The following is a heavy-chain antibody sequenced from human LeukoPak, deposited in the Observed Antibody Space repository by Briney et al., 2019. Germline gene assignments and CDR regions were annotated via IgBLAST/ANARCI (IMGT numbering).Heavy chain of an antibody. V-gene: IGHV3-48*01. CDR3: ARSENDAFDF. CDR2: ITSSSASI. CDR1: GFPFSSYC. J-gene: IGHJ3*01. Sequence: PGGSLRLSCVASGFPFSSYCMTWVRQAPGKGLQWVSYITSSSASIYYADSVKGRFTISRDNAKNSLYLQMNSLRAEDTAVYYCARSENDAFDFWGQGTMVTVSS. D-gene: IGHD1-1*01.